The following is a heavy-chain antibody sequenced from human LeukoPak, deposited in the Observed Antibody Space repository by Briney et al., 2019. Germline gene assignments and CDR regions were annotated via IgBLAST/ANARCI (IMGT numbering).Heavy chain of an antibody. CDR2: IYHSGST. Sequence: SETLSLTCTVSGGSISSGGYYWSWIRQPPGKGLEWIGYIYHSGSTYYNPSLKSRVTISVDRSKNQFSLKLSSVTAADTAVYYCARAAYYYDSSGYVRYFDYWGQGTLVTVSS. CDR3: ARAAYYYDSSGYVRYFDY. J-gene: IGHJ4*02. D-gene: IGHD3-22*01. V-gene: IGHV4-30-2*01. CDR1: GGSISSGGYY.